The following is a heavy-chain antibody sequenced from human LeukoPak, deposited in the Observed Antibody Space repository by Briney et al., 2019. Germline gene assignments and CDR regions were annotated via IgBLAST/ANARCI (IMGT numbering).Heavy chain of an antibody. Sequence: GGSLRLSCAASGFTFSSFWIYWVRHAPGKGLVWVSRIKSDGSETIYADSVEGRFTISRDNAKNTLYLQMNSLGAEDTAVYYCARVRMGDDFNPFDYWGQGTLVTVSS. CDR2: IKSDGSET. CDR3: ARVRMGDDFNPFDY. V-gene: IGHV3-74*01. D-gene: IGHD3-16*01. J-gene: IGHJ4*02. CDR1: GFTFSSFW.